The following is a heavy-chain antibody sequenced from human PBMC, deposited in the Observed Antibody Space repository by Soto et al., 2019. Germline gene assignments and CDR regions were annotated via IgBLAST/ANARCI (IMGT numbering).Heavy chain of an antibody. D-gene: IGHD3-16*01. CDR2: IIPISGTA. V-gene: IGHV1-69*12. CDR1: GGTFSSYA. Sequence: QVQLVQSGAEVKKPGSSVKVSCKASGGTFSSYAISWVRQAPGQGLEWMGGIIPISGTANYAQKFQGRVTITADESTSTAYMELSSLRSEDTAVYYCASSGYDYVWGRNAFDIWGQGTMVTVSS. J-gene: IGHJ3*02. CDR3: ASSGYDYVWGRNAFDI.